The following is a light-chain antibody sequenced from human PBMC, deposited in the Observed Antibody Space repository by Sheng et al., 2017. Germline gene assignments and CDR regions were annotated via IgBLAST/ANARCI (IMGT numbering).Light chain of an antibody. V-gene: IGKV3-20*01. CDR1: QSISSTY. CDR2: GTY. Sequence: DIVLTQSPGTLSLAPGEGGTLSCRASQSISSTYLAWYQQKPGQAPRLLIYGTYTRATGIPDRFSGSGSGTDFTLTISRLEPEDSAVYYCQQYDSSPRTFGQGTNVDVK. J-gene: IGKJ1*01. CDR3: QQYDSSPRT.